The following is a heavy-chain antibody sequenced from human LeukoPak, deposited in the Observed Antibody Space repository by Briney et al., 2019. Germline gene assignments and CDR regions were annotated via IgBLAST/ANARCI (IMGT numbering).Heavy chain of an antibody. CDR1: GFTFSSYS. V-gene: IGHV3-21*01. CDR2: ISSSSSYI. Sequence: GGSLRLSCAASGFTFSSYSMNWVRQAPGKGLEWVSSISSSSSYIYYADSVKGRFTISRDNAKNSPYLQMNSLRAEDTAVYYCARSSRSYGDYDTPWFDPWGQGTLVSVSS. J-gene: IGHJ5*02. D-gene: IGHD4-17*01. CDR3: ARSSRSYGDYDTPWFDP.